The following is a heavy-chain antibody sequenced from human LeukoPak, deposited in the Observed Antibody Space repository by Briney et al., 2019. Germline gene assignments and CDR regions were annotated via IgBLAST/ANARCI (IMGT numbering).Heavy chain of an antibody. V-gene: IGHV3-23*01. J-gene: IGHJ4*02. CDR3: AKAGGSYYGSRGYYFDY. CDR2: ISGSGGST. D-gene: IGHD1-26*01. CDR1: GFTFSSYA. Sequence: GGSLRLSCAASGFTFSSYAMSWVRQAPGKGLEWVSAISGSGGSTYYADSVKGRFTISRDNSKNTLYLQMNSLRAEDTAVYYCAKAGGSYYGSRGYYFDYWGQGTLVTVSS.